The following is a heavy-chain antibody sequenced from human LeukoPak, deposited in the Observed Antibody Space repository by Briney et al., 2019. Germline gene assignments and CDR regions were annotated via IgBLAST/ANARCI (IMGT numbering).Heavy chain of an antibody. J-gene: IGHJ6*02. Sequence: VASVKVSCKASGGTFSSYAISWVRQAPGQGLEWMGWISAYNGNTNYAQKLQGRVTMTTDTSTSTAYMELRSLRSDDTAVYYCARDSGYDILTGSDYYYGMDVWGQGTTVTVSS. D-gene: IGHD3-9*01. CDR1: GGTFSSYA. CDR3: ARDSGYDILTGSDYYYGMDV. V-gene: IGHV1-18*01. CDR2: ISAYNGNT.